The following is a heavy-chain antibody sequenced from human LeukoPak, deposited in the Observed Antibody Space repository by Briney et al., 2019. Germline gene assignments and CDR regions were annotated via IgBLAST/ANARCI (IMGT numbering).Heavy chain of an antibody. J-gene: IGHJ3*02. D-gene: IGHD5-24*01. CDR1: GGSFSGYY. Sequence: PSETLSLTCAVYGGSFSGYYWNWIRQPPGKGLEWIGEINHSGSTNYNPSLKSRVTISLDTPKNQFSLKLSSVTAADTAVYYCANGREGYRQSAFDIWGQGTVVTVSS. CDR3: ANGREGYRQSAFDI. V-gene: IGHV4-34*01. CDR2: INHSGST.